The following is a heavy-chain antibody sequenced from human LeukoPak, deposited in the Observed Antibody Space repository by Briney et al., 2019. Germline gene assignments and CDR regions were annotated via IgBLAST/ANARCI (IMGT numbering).Heavy chain of an antibody. J-gene: IGHJ3*02. CDR2: INPNSGGT. D-gene: IGHD3-9*01. CDR3: ARGFVYFDRVKENAFDI. Sequence: GASVKVSCKASGYTFTSYGISWVRQAPGQGLEWMGWINPNSGGTNYAQKFQGRVTMTRDTSISTAYMELSRLRSDDTAVYYCARGFVYFDRVKENAFDIWGQGTMVTVSS. V-gene: IGHV1-2*02. CDR1: GYTFTSYG.